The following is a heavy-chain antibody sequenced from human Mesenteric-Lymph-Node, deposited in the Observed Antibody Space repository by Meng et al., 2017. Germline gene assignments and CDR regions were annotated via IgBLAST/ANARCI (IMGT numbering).Heavy chain of an antibody. Sequence: EVQLLESGGGLVQPGGSLRLSCAASGFSFSNYAISWARQAPGKGLEWVSAFSGSDGGTHYADSVKGRFTISRDSSKNTLYLQMNSLRAEDTAIYYCAKEMGAVGTPYFDYWGQGTLVTVSS. CDR1: GFSFSNYA. CDR3: AKEMGAVGTPYFDY. D-gene: IGHD6-13*01. V-gene: IGHV3-23*01. J-gene: IGHJ4*02. CDR2: FSGSDGGT.